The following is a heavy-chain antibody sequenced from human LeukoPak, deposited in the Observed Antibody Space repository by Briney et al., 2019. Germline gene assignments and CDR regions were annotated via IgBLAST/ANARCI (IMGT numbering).Heavy chain of an antibody. J-gene: IGHJ4*02. Sequence: SETLSLTCTVSGGSISSYYWSWIRQPPGKGLEWIGEINHSGSTNYNPSLKSRVTISVDTSKNQFSLKLSSVTAADTAVYYCARVGTHDRSGYYINYWGQGTLVTVSS. CDR3: ARVGTHDRSGYYINY. V-gene: IGHV4-34*01. CDR1: GGSISSYY. CDR2: INHSGST. D-gene: IGHD3-22*01.